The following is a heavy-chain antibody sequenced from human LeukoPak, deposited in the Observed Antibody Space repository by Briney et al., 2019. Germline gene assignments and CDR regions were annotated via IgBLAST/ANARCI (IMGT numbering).Heavy chain of an antibody. CDR1: GFTFSSYS. CDR2: ISSSSSTI. Sequence: GGSLRLSCAASGFTFSSYSMNWVRQAPGKGLEWVSYISSSSSTIYYADSVKGRFTISRDNAKNSLYLQMNSLRAEDTAVYYCARAESFNPSGYFDYWGQGTLVTVSS. D-gene: IGHD3-10*01. V-gene: IGHV3-48*01. J-gene: IGHJ4*02. CDR3: ARAESFNPSGYFDY.